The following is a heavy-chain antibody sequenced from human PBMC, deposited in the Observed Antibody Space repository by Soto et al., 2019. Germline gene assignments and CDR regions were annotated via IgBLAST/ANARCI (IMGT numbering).Heavy chain of an antibody. CDR1: VFPFSDYY. J-gene: IGHJ4*02. CDR2: ISSSGSTI. D-gene: IGHD3-22*01. Sequence: GGSLRLSCAASVFPFSDYYMSWIRQAPGKGLEWVSYISSSGSTIYYADSVKGRFTISRDNAKNSLYLQMNSLRAEDTAVYYCARDHYYDSSGYYGSFDYWGQGTLVTVLL. CDR3: ARDHYYDSSGYYGSFDY. V-gene: IGHV3-11*01.